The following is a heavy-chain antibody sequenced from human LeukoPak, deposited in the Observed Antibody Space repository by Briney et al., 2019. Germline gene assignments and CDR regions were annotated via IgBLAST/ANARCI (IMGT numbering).Heavy chain of an antibody. CDR2: IYPGDSDT. Sequence: PGESLKISCKGSGYSFTNYWIGWVRQMPGKGLEWMGIIYPGDSDTRYSPSFQGQVTISADKSISTAYLQWSSLKASDTAMYYCTRRGYCSSTSCPGADYWGQGTLVTVSS. V-gene: IGHV5-51*01. D-gene: IGHD2-2*01. CDR3: TRRGYCSSTSCPGADY. CDR1: GYSFTNYW. J-gene: IGHJ4*02.